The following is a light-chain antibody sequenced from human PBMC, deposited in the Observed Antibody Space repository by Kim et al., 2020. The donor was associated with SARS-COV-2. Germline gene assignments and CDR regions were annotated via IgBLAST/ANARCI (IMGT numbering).Light chain of an antibody. J-gene: IGLJ1*01. Sequence: SYELTQPSSVSVSPGQTARITCSGDVLAKKYARWFQQKPGQAPVLVIYKDSEWPSGIPERFSGSSSGTTVTLTISGAQVEDEADYYCYSAADNNLGVFGTGTQLTVL. CDR2: KDS. CDR3: YSAADNNLGV. CDR1: VLAKKY. V-gene: IGLV3-27*01.